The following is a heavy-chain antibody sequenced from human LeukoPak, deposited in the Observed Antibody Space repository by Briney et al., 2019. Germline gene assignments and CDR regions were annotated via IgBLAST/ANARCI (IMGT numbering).Heavy chain of an antibody. V-gene: IGHV1-24*01. Sequence: ASVKVSCKASGYTFTSYDINWVRQAPGKGLEWMGGFDPEDGETIYAQKFQGRVTMTEDTSTDTAYMELSSLRSEDTAVYYCATGAMVRGVQRWGQGTLVTVSS. CDR2: FDPEDGET. CDR1: GYTFTSYD. D-gene: IGHD3-10*01. CDR3: ATGAMVRGVQR. J-gene: IGHJ4*02.